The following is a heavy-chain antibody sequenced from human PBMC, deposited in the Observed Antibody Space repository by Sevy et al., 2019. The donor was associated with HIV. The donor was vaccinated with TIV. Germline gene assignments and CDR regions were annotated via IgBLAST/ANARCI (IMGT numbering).Heavy chain of an antibody. J-gene: IGHJ5*02. CDR3: ARVGGCSSTSCFAYSFDP. Sequence: GGSLRLSCAASGFTFSNYWMSWVRQAPGKGLEWVANIKEDGSENYYVDSVKGRFTISRDNAKNSLYLQMNSLRAEDTAVYYCARVGGCSSTSCFAYSFDPWGQGTLVTVSS. CDR2: IKEDGSEN. V-gene: IGHV3-7*03. D-gene: IGHD2-2*01. CDR1: GFTFSNYW.